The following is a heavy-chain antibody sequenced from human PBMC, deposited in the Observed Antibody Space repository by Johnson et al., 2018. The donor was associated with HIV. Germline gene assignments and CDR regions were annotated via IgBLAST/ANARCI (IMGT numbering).Heavy chain of an antibody. Sequence: VQLVESGGGLIQPGGSLRLSCAASGFTVSSNYMSWVRQAPGKGLEWVSVIYSGGSTYYADSVKGRFTISRDNFKNTLYLQMNSLRVEDTALYYCAREGITMIVVPTGAFDIWGQGTMVTVSS. J-gene: IGHJ3*02. D-gene: IGHD3-22*01. V-gene: IGHV3-53*01. CDR2: IYSGGST. CDR3: AREGITMIVVPTGAFDI. CDR1: GFTVSSNY.